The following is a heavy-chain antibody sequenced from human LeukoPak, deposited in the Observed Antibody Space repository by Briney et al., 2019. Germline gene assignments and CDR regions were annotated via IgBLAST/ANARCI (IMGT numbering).Heavy chain of an antibody. CDR2: IYYLGRT. CDR3: ARHTDYGDYGNWFDP. J-gene: IGHJ5*02. D-gene: IGHD4-17*01. CDR1: GGSIRSRDYY. V-gene: IGHV4-39*01. Sequence: SETLSLTCTVSGGSIRSRDYYWGWVRQPPVKGLEWIGNIYYLGRTYYNPSLKSRVTISVDTSKNQFSLKLSSVTAADTAVYYCARHTDYGDYGNWFDPWGQGTLVTVSS.